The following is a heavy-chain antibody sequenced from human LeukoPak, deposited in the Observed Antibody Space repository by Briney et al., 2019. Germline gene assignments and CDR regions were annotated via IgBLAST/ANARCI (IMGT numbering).Heavy chain of an antibody. Sequence: GESLKISCKGFGYTFTSQWIVWVRQMPGKGLEWMGMIYPGDSDTRYSPSFQGQVTVSADKSISTAYLQWNSLKASDTAMYYCARRAGTGGPMDAWGKGTTVTVSS. D-gene: IGHD2-8*02. V-gene: IGHV5-51*01. J-gene: IGHJ6*03. CDR2: IYPGDSDT. CDR3: ARRAGTGGPMDA. CDR1: GYTFTSQW.